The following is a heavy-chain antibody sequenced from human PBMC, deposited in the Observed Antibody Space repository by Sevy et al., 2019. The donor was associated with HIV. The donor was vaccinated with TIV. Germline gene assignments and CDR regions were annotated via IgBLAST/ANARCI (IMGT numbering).Heavy chain of an antibody. CDR2: HYYGGRT. CDR3: AGHSIAPRSWYFDL. CDR1: GGSISSYY. Sequence: SETLSLTCTVSGGSISSYYWSWIRQPPGKGLEWIGYHYYGGRTNYNPSLKSRVTISVDTSRNQFSLKLNSVTAADSAVYYCAGHSIAPRSWYFDLWGRGTLVTVSS. D-gene: IGHD6-6*01. J-gene: IGHJ2*01. V-gene: IGHV4-59*01.